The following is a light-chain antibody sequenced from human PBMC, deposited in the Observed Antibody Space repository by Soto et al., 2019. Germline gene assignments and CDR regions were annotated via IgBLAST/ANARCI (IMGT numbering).Light chain of an antibody. CDR1: QSVSRNY. V-gene: IGKV3-20*01. J-gene: IGKJ1*01. CDR2: GAS. Sequence: EIVLTQSPGTLSLSPGERATLSCRASQSVSRNYLVWYQQKPGQAPRLLIYGASGRATGIPGRFPGSGSGTDFTLTISRLEPEDFAVYYCQQYGSSPTTFGHGTKVEPK. CDR3: QQYGSSPTT.